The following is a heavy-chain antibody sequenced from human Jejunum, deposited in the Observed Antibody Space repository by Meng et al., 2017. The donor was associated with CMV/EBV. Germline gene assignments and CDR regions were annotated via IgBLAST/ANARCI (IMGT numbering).Heavy chain of an antibody. D-gene: IGHD2/OR15-2a*01. J-gene: IGHJ1*01. Sequence: CKASGYTFIDYYISWVRQTPGQGLEWMGWISPKTGNTKYAQKLQDRVSMTTDISTNTTYLDLRGLKSDDTAVYYCARDTYLGEYFQHWGQGTLVTVSS. CDR2: ISPKTGNT. V-gene: IGHV1-18*01. CDR1: GYTFIDYY. CDR3: ARDTYLGEYFQH.